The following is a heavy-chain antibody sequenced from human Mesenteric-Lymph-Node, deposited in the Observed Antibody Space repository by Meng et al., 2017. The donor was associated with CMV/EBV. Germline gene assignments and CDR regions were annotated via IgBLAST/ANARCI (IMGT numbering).Heavy chain of an antibody. CDR1: AYTFSGYY. V-gene: IGHV1-8*03. D-gene: IGHD3-9*01. J-gene: IGHJ6*02. CDR2: MNPNSGNT. Sequence: ASVKVSCKASAYTFSGYYMHWVRQAPGQGLEWMGWMNPNSGNTGYAQKFQGRVTITRNTSISTAYMELSSLRSEDTAVYYCARALLTRYFDWFSPTYGMDVWGQGTTVTVS. CDR3: ARALLTRYFDWFSPTYGMDV.